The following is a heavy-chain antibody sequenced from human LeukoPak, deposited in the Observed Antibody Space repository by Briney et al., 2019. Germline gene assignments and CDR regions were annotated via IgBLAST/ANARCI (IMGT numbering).Heavy chain of an antibody. V-gene: IGHV1-18*01. CDR2: ISAYNGDT. CDR1: GYTFLPYG. CDR3: ARGGYSTRTSCYAAFDS. D-gene: IGHD2-2*01. J-gene: IGHJ4*02. Sequence: ASVKVSCKASGYTFLPYGIIWVRQAPGQGLEWMGWISAYNGDTNYAPKLQGRVTMTTDTSTSTAYMELRSLRSDDTAVYYCARGGYSTRTSCYAAFDSWGQGTLVTVSS.